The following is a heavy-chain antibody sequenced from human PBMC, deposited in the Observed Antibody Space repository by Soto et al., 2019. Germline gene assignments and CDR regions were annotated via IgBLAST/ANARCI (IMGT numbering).Heavy chain of an antibody. J-gene: IGHJ5*02. Sequence: PSETLSLTCAISGAPLTCGDYSWNWIRQPPGKGLEWIGYIFHGGSTYYNPSLRSRVTISVDRSRTQFSLKMSSVTAAETAVYYCARGSVVVPAAAMFNCLDPWGQGALVTVSS. CDR1: GAPLTCGDYS. V-gene: IGHV4-30-2*01. CDR2: IFHGGST. D-gene: IGHD2-2*01. CDR3: ARGSVVVPAAAMFNCLDP.